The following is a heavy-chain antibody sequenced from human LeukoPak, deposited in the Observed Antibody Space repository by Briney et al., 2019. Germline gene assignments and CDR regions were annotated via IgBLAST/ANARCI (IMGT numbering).Heavy chain of an antibody. CDR1: GFTFSNYA. Sequence: GRSLRLSCAASGFTFSNYAMHWVRQAPGKGLEWVAVIWYDGSNKYYADSVKGRFTISRDNSKNTLYLQMNSLRAEDTAVYYCARGALLWFGSHLFDYWGQGTLVTVSS. V-gene: IGHV3-33*08. D-gene: IGHD3-10*01. CDR3: ARGALLWFGSHLFDY. CDR2: IWYDGSNK. J-gene: IGHJ4*02.